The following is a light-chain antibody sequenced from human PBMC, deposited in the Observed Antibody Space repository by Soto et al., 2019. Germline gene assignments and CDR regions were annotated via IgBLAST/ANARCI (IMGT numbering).Light chain of an antibody. CDR1: SSDVGGSDY. CDR3: SSFARGDNPHVL. Sequence: QSALTQPPSASGSPGQSVTISCTGASSDVGGSDYVSWYQQLPGKAPKLILYEVTKRPAEVPDRFSGSKSGNTASLTVSGLQADDESYYYCSSFARGDNPHVLFGGGTKLTVL. V-gene: IGLV2-8*01. J-gene: IGLJ2*01. CDR2: EVT.